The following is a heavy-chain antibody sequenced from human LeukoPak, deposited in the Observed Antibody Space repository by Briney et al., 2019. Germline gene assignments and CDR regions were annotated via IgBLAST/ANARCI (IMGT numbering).Heavy chain of an antibody. CDR3: ARGGRITIIVVVPTSFDY. D-gene: IGHD3-22*01. V-gene: IGHV1-46*01. J-gene: IGHJ4*02. CDR2: INPSGGST. CDR1: GYTFTSYY. Sequence: ASXTVSCKASGYTFTSYYMHWVRQAPGQGLEWMGIINPSGGSTSYAQKFQGRVTVTRNTSTSTVYMELSSLRSEDTAVYYCARGGRITIIVVVPTSFDYWGQGTLVTVSS.